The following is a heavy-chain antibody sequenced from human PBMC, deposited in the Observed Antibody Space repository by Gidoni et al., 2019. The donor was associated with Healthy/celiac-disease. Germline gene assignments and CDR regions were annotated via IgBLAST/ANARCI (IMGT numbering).Heavy chain of an antibody. CDR3: AIVTRDYYDSSGPVIGAFDI. D-gene: IGHD3-22*01. CDR1: GGTFRSYA. Sequence: QVQLVQSGAEVKKPGSSVKVSCKASGGTFRSYAISWVRQAPGQGLEWMGGIIPILGTANYAQKFQGRVTITADESTSTAYMELSSLRSEDTAVYYCAIVTRDYYDSSGPVIGAFDIWGQGTMVTVSS. J-gene: IGHJ3*02. CDR2: IIPILGTA. V-gene: IGHV1-69*01.